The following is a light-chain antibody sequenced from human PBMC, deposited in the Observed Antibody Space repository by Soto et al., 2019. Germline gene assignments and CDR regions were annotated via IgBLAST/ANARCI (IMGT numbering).Light chain of an antibody. CDR3: CSYAGSSTFVV. V-gene: IGLV2-23*02. J-gene: IGLJ2*01. Sequence: QSALTQPASVSGSPEQSITISCTGTSSDVGSYNLVSWYQQHPGKAPKLMIYEVSKRPSGVSNRFSGSKSGNTASLTISGLQAEDEADYYCCSYAGSSTFVVFGGGTKVTVL. CDR1: SSDVGSYNL. CDR2: EVS.